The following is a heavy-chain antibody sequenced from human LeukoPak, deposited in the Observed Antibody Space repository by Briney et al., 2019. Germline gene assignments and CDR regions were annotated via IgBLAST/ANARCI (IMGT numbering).Heavy chain of an antibody. V-gene: IGHV3-21*01. D-gene: IGHD2-8*02. CDR2: IFPSGGEI. CDR3: ATYRQVLLPFES. J-gene: IGHJ4*02. CDR1: GFSFSSYN. Sequence: PGGFLRLSCAASGFSFSSYNMDWVRQPPGKGLEWVSSIFPSGGEIHYADSVRGRFTISRDNSKSTLYLQMNSLRAEDTAIYYCATYRQVLLPFESWGQGTLVTVSS.